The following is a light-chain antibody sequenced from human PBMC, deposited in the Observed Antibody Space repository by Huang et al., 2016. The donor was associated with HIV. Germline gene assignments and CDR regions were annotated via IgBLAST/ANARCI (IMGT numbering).Light chain of an antibody. J-gene: IGKJ5*01. CDR2: A. Sequence: IQMTQSPSSLSASVGDRVTITCRASQDISNSLAWYQQKPGKAPKLLVFATSRFSGGGSGTDYTLTISSLQPEDFATYYCQQYYITPPIAFGQGTRLEIK. CDR3: QQYYITPPIA. CDR1: QDISNS. V-gene: IGKV1-NL1*01.